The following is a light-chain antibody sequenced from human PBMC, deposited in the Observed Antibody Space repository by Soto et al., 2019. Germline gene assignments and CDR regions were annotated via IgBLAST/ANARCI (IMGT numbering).Light chain of an antibody. CDR2: GAS. V-gene: IGKV3-20*01. CDR1: QSTSSNY. CDR3: QLYGNSRT. Sequence: EIVLTQSPGTLSLSPGERATLSCRASQSTSSNYLAWYQQKPGQAPRLLIYGASSRATGIPDRFSGSGSGTDFTLTISRLEPEDFAVYYCQLYGNSRTFGQGTKVEI. J-gene: IGKJ1*01.